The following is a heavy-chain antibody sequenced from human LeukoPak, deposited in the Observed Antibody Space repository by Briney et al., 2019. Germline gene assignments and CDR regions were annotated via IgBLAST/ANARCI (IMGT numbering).Heavy chain of an antibody. V-gene: IGHV3-30*03. CDR3: ARDVISRQMITLGLGF. CDR1: GFTFYSYG. Sequence: GGSLRLSCVTSGFTFYSYGFYWVRPAPGKGLEWVAVISYDGSKSYYADSVKGRFTISRETSNKTAYLEMNSLRVDDTAVYYCARDVISRQMITLGLGFWGQGTLVTVSS. J-gene: IGHJ4*02. D-gene: IGHD1-20*01. CDR2: ISYDGSKS.